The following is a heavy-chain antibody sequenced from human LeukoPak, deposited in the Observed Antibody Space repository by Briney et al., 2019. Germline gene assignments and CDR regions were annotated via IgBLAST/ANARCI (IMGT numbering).Heavy chain of an antibody. V-gene: IGHV4-38-2*02. J-gene: IGHJ6*03. Sequence: SETLSLTCTVSGYSISSGYYWGWIRRAPGKGMEWIGSIYHSGSTYYNPSLKSRVTISVDTSKNKFSLKLSSVTAADTAVYYCARAILYGSGSYFHYYYYYMDVWGKGTTVTVSS. CDR3: ARAILYGSGSYFHYYYYYMDV. D-gene: IGHD3-10*01. CDR2: IYHSGST. CDR1: GYSISSGYY.